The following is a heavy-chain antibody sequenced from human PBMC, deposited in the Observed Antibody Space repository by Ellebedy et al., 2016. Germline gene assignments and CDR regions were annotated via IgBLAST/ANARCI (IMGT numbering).Heavy chain of an antibody. J-gene: IGHJ4*02. CDR3: AKAQWLVSLPDY. CDR2: ISYDGSNK. D-gene: IGHD6-19*01. CDR1: GFTFSSYG. V-gene: IGHV3-30*18. Sequence: GESLKISCAASGFTFSSYGMHWVRQAPGKGLEWVAVISYDGSNKYYADSVKGRFTISRDNSKNTLYLQMNSLRAEDTAVYYCAKAQWLVSLPDYWGQGTLVTVSS.